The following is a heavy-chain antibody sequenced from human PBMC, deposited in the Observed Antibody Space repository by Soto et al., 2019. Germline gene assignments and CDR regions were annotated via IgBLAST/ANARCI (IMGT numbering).Heavy chain of an antibody. Sequence: SETLSLTCTVSGGSMSSYYWTWLRQSPGRGLEWIGYISYSGSTYYNPSLKSRVTISADTSKNQFSLSLDSVTAADTAVYFCARAHAPTLPFDYWGLGTLVTVSS. J-gene: IGHJ4*01. D-gene: IGHD2-15*01. CDR3: ARAHAPTLPFDY. V-gene: IGHV4-59*01. CDR2: ISYSGST. CDR1: GGSMSSYY.